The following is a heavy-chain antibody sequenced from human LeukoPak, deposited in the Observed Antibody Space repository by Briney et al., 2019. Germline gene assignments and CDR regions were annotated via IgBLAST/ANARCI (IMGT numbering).Heavy chain of an antibody. CDR1: GGSISPYH. V-gene: IGHV4-59*01. CDR3: ARTNAFDI. J-gene: IGHJ3*02. Sequence: SETLSLTCTVSGGSISPYHWSWIRQPPGKGLEWIGYIYYSGSTNYNPSLKSRVTISVDPSKNQFSLRLSSVTAADTAVYYCARTNAFDIWGQGTMVTVSS. CDR2: IYYSGST.